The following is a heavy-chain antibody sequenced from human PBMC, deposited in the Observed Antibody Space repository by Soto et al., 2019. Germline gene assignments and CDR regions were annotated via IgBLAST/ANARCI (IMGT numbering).Heavy chain of an antibody. V-gene: IGHV3-30-3*01. Sequence: PGGSLRLSCAASGFSFTYYALHWVRQAPGKGLDWVAVISYDGSNKYYADSVKGRFTISRDDSRSTLYLQMNSLRTEDSAVYYCARVDRTITTFYYYGMDVWGQGTTVTVS. D-gene: IGHD3-22*01. CDR1: GFSFTYYA. CDR2: ISYDGSNK. J-gene: IGHJ6*02. CDR3: ARVDRTITTFYYYGMDV.